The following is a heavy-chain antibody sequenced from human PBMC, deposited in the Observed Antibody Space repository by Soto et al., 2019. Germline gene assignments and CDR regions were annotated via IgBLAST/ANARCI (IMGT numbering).Heavy chain of an antibody. V-gene: IGHV4-59*08. Sequence: PSETLSLTCTVSGGSISSYYWSWIRQPPGKGLEWIGYIYYSGSTNYNPSLKSRVTISVDTSKNQFSLKLSSVTAADTAVYYCARRSSGWYSGYYYYMDVWGKGTTVTVSS. CDR1: GGSISSYY. J-gene: IGHJ6*03. CDR2: IYYSGST. CDR3: ARRSSGWYSGYYYYMDV. D-gene: IGHD6-19*01.